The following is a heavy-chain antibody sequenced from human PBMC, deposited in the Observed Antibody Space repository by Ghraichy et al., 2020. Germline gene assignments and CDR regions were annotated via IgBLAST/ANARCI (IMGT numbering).Heavy chain of an antibody. D-gene: IGHD6-19*01. V-gene: IGHV4-59*01. J-gene: IGHJ3*02. CDR3: AGGGAGKNDAFDI. Sequence: SETLSLTCTVSGGSISSYYWSWIRQPPGKGLEWIGYIYYSGSTNYNPSLKSRVTISVDTSKNQFSLKLSSVTAADTAVYYCAGGGAGKNDAFDIWGQGTILTVYS. CDR1: GGSISSYY. CDR2: IYYSGST.